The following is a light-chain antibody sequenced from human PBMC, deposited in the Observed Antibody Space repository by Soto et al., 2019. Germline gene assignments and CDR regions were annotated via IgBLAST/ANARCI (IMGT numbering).Light chain of an antibody. V-gene: IGLV2-14*03. CDR1: SSDVGGYNY. Sequence: QSALTQPASVSGSPGQSITISCTGTSSDVGGYNYVSWYQQHPGKAPKLMIYDVSNRPSGVSNRFSGSKSGITASLTISGLQAEDEADNYCSSYTSSSTYVSGTGTKVTV. J-gene: IGLJ1*01. CDR2: DVS. CDR3: SSYTSSSTYV.